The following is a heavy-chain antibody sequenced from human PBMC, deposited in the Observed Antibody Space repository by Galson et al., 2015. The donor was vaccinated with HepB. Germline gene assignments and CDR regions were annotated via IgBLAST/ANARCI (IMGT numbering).Heavy chain of an antibody. D-gene: IGHD3-16*01. CDR1: GFTFSYYA. CDR3: AKTLTQWGPYGAGLDD. V-gene: IGHV3-30*18. CDR2: ISYEGSTL. Sequence: SLRLSCAASGFTFSYYAMHWVRQPPGKGLEWAAVISYEGSTLYYADFVRGRFTISRDNAKSTLSLQMSSLRTEDTAVYYCAKTLTQWGPYGAGLDDWGQGALATVSS. J-gene: IGHJ4*02.